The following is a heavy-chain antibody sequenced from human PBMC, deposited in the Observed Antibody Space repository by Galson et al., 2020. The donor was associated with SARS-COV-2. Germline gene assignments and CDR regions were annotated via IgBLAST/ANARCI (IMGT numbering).Heavy chain of an antibody. V-gene: IGHV3-7*01. Sequence: GGSLRLSCAASGFTFSSSWMTWVRQAPGKGLEWVANIKPDGSGKWYVDSVKGRFIISRDNAENSLYLQMNSLRDEDTAVYYCVRRIRRQFDYWGQGTVVTVSS. J-gene: IGHJ4*02. CDR1: GFTFSSSW. CDR3: VRRIRRQFDY. CDR2: IKPDGSGK.